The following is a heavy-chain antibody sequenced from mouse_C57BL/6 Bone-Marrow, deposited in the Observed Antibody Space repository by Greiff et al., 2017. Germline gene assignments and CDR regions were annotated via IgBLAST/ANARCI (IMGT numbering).Heavy chain of an antibody. CDR3: AREDGYYSAWLAY. CDR1: GYTFTSYW. CDR2: IDPSDSYT. D-gene: IGHD2-3*01. J-gene: IGHJ3*01. V-gene: IGHV1-50*01. Sequence: QVQLQQPGAELVKPGASVKLSCKASGYTFTSYWMQWVKQRPGQGLEWIGEIDPSDSYTNYNQKFKGKATLTVDTSSSTAYMQLSSLTSEDSAVYYCAREDGYYSAWLAYWVQGTLVTVSA.